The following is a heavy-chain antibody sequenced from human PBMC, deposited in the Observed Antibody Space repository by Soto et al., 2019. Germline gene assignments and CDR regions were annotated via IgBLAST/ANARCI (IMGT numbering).Heavy chain of an antibody. V-gene: IGHV3-21*01. CDR3: ARAEEYCSSTSCYVLFAFDI. CDR2: ISSSSSYI. D-gene: IGHD2-2*01. Sequence: PGGSLRLSCAASGLTFSSYSMNWVRQAPGKGLEWVSSISSSSSYIYYADSVKGRFTISRDNAKNSLYLQMNSLRAEDTAVYYCARAEEYCSSTSCYVLFAFDIWGQGTMVTVSS. J-gene: IGHJ3*02. CDR1: GLTFSSYS.